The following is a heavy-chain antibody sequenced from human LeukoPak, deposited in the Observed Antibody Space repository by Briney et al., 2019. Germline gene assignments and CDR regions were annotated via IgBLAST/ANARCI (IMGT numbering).Heavy chain of an antibody. CDR1: GGSISSYY. CDR3: ARLGYDILTGYPEYYYYGMDV. V-gene: IGHV4-59*08. CDR2: IYYSGST. Sequence: SETLSLTCTVSGGSISSYYWSWIRQPPGKGLEWIGYIYYSGSTNYNPSLKSRVTISVDTSKNQFSLKLSSVTAADTAVYYCARLGYDILTGYPEYYYYGMDVWGQGTTVTVSS. J-gene: IGHJ6*02. D-gene: IGHD3-9*01.